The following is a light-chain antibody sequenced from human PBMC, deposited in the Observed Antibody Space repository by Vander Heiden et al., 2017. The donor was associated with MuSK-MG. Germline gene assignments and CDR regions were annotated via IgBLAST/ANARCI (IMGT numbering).Light chain of an antibody. V-gene: IGLV2-14*01. CDR1: SIDLGAYNY. J-gene: IGLJ2*01. Sequence: QSPLPQPASVSGSPGTSITISCTGTSIDLGAYNYVFWDQQHPVKAPKLIIFDVRHRPSVVSIRFSGAKSGNTASLTISGRQAEDEADYYCSSDTTSSTVVFGGGTKLTVL. CDR3: SSDTTSSTVV. CDR2: DVR.